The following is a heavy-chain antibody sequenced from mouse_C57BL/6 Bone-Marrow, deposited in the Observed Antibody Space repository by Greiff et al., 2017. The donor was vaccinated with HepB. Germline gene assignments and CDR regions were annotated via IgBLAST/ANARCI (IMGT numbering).Heavy chain of an antibody. CDR1: GYTFTSYW. V-gene: IGHV1-50*01. J-gene: IGHJ3*01. CDR2: VDPSDSYT. CDR3: SLLGFAY. Sequence: VQLQQPGAELVKPGASVKLSCKASGYTFTSYWMQWVQQRPGQGLEWIGVVDPSDSYTNSNQKCKGKATLTVDTSSSTAYMQLSSLPSEDSAVYYCSLLGFAYWGQGTLVTVSA.